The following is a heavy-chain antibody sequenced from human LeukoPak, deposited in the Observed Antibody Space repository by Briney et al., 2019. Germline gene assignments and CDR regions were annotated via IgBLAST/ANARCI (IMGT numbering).Heavy chain of an antibody. CDR2: ISPDSNYK. J-gene: IGHJ4*02. Sequence: GESLRLSCAASGFTFSTYSMNWLRLAPGKGLEWVSSISPDSNYKYYVDSVKGRFTISRDNAKSSLYLQMNSLRAEDTAVYYCARGVGMTTVSPGGYWGQGTLVTVSS. CDR3: ARGVGMTTVSPGGY. D-gene: IGHD4-11*01. CDR1: GFTFSTYS. V-gene: IGHV3-21*01.